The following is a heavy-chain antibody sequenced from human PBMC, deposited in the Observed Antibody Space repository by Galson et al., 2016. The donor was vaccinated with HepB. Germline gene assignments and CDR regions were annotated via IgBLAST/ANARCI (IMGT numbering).Heavy chain of an antibody. CDR2: IRSSSRTI. J-gene: IGHJ4*02. CDR1: GFTFSGYE. D-gene: IGHD6-19*01. Sequence: SLRLSCAASGFTFSGYEMNWVRQAPGKGLEGVSYIRSSSRTIYFADSVKGRFTISRDNAKNSLFLQMNSLSAEDTAVYYCARDRRGSGWYIDYWGQGTLVTVSS. V-gene: IGHV3-48*03. CDR3: ARDRRGSGWYIDY.